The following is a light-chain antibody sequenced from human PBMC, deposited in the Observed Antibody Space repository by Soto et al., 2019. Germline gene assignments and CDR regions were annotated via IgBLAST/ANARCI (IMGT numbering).Light chain of an antibody. Sequence: EIVLTQSPATLSLSPGERATLSCRASQTVTSSLAWYQQKPGQAPRLLIYAASNRATGIPARFSGSGXGTXFTLTISSLEPEDFAVYYCQQRHNWPRTFGQGTKVEVK. CDR3: QQRHNWPRT. CDR2: AAS. CDR1: QTVTSS. V-gene: IGKV3-11*01. J-gene: IGKJ1*01.